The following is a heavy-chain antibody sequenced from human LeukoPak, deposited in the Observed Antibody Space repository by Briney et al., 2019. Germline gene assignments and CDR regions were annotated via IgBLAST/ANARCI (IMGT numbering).Heavy chain of an antibody. V-gene: IGHV3-7*01. J-gene: IGHJ4*02. CDR1: GFTFSSYS. Sequence: GGSLRLSCAASGFTFSSYSMNWVRQPPEKGLEWVANIKADGSQKYYVDSVKGRFTISRDNALNLLYLEMNTLRAEDTAVYYCASGLEFWGQGTLVTVSS. CDR3: ASGLEF. CDR2: IKADGSQK.